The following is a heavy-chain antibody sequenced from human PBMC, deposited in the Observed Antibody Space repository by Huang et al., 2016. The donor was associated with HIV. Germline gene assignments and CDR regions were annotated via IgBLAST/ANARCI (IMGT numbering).Heavy chain of an antibody. CDR1: GFIFDNFG. V-gene: IGHV3-30*02. CDR2: IRSDGSNE. Sequence: QVQLVESGGGVVQPGGSLRLSCGASGFIFDNFGMHWVRQAPGKGVGWVAVIRSDGSNEYNGESVKGRFSISRDNFENMVYLQMNSLGDGDTAIYYCARAVDGFNSKGFYMDVWGKGTAVIVSS. J-gene: IGHJ6*03. CDR3: ARAVDGFNSKGFYMDV. D-gene: IGHD5-12*01.